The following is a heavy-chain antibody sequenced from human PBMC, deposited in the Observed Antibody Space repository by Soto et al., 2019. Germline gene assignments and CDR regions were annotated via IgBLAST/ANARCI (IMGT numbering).Heavy chain of an antibody. J-gene: IGHJ4*02. V-gene: IGHV3-64*01. D-gene: IGHD5-12*01. Sequence: GSLRLSCAASGFTFSSSAMHWVRQAPGKGLEYVSAISSSGVSTYYANSVKGRFTISRDNSKNTLYLQMGSLRAEDMAVYYCVYFSRGYSYEPPWFVYWGQGTLVTVSS. CDR1: GFTFSSSA. CDR3: VYFSRGYSYEPPWFVY. CDR2: ISSSGVST.